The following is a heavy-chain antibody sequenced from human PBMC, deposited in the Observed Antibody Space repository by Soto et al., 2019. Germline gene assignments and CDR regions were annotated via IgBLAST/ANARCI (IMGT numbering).Heavy chain of an antibody. CDR2: INHSGST. D-gene: IGHD2-8*01. CDR3: ARGEITCTNGVCSFNWFDP. J-gene: IGHJ5*02. Sequence: SETLSLTCAVYGGSFSGYYWSWIRQPPGKGLEWIGEINHSGSTNYNPSLKSRVTISVDTSKNQFSLKLSSVTAADTAVYYCARGEITCTNGVCSFNWFDPWGQGTLVTVSS. V-gene: IGHV4-34*01. CDR1: GGSFSGYY.